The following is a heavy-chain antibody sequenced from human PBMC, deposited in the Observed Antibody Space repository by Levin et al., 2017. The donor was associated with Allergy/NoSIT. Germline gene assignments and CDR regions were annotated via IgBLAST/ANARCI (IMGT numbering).Heavy chain of an antibody. V-gene: IGHV6-1*01. CDR1: GDSFSSNSAS. J-gene: IGHJ3*01. CDR3: ASGYSSSWYGAFDV. D-gene: IGHD6-13*01. CDR2: TYYRSKWFN. Sequence: SQTLSLTCVISGDSFSSNSASWNWIRQSPSRGLEWLGRTYYRSKWFNDYAVSVKSRITINPDTSKNQFSLHLNSVTPEDTAVYYCASGYSSSWYGAFDVWGQGTVVTVSS.